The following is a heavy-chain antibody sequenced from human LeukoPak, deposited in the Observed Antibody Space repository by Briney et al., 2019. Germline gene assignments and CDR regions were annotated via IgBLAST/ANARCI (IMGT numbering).Heavy chain of an antibody. CDR3: ARDMYKSGWLGMDA. D-gene: IGHD6-19*01. V-gene: IGHV1-2*02. CDR1: GHTFTDYY. J-gene: IGHJ6*02. Sequence: ASVKVSCKASGHTFTDYYMHWVRQAPGQGLEWVGWINPNNGGTNYAQKFQGRVTMTRDTSISTAYMELSKMTYDDTAVYYCARDMYKSGWLGMDAWGQGTTVTVSS. CDR2: INPNNGGT.